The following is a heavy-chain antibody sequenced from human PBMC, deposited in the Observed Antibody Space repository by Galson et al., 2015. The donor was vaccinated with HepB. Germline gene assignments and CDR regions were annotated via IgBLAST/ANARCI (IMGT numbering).Heavy chain of an antibody. CDR1: GFTFSSYA. CDR3: AKGGLGYCTGGVCSPFDY. D-gene: IGHD2-8*02. Sequence: SLRLSCAASGFTFSSYAMSWVRQAPGKGLEWVSAISGSGGSTYYADSVKGRFTISRDNSKNTLYLQMNSLRAEDTAVYYCAKGGLGYCTGGVCSPFDYWGQGTLVTVSS. J-gene: IGHJ4*02. CDR2: ISGSGGST. V-gene: IGHV3-23*01.